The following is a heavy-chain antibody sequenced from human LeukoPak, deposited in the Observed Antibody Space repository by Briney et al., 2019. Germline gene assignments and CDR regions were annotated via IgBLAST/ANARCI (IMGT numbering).Heavy chain of an antibody. CDR1: GYTFTSYY. D-gene: IGHD3-9*01. CDR2: INPSGGST. V-gene: IGHV1-46*01. J-gene: IGHJ4*02. CDR3: ARGILTGYPSDY. Sequence: ASVKVSCMASGYTFTSYYMHWVRQAPGQGLEWMGIINPSGGSTSYAQKFQGRVTMTRDTSTSTVYMELSSLRSEDTAVYYCARGILTGYPSDYWGQGTLVTASS.